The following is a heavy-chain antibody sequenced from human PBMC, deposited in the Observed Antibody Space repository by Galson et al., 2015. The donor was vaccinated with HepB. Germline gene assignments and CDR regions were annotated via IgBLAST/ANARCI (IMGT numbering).Heavy chain of an antibody. D-gene: IGHD3-3*01. CDR2: ISWDGGST. CDR3: AKVGYFGASAEYFQH. CDR1: GFTFDDYT. V-gene: IGHV3-43*01. J-gene: IGHJ1*01. Sequence: SLRLSCAASGFTFDDYTMHWVRQAPGKGLEWVSLISWDGGSTYYADSVKGRFTISRDNSKNSLYLQMNSLRTEDTALYYCAKVGYFGASAEYFQHWGQGTLVTVSS.